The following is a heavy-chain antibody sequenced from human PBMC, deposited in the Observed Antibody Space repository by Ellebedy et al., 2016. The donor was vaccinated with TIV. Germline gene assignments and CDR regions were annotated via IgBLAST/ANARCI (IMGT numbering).Heavy chain of an antibody. Sequence: GESLKISCAASGFTFSSYAMSWVRQAPGKGLEWVSAISGSGGSTYYADSVKGRFTISRDNSKNTLYLQMNSLRAEDTAVYYCAKDGGAVAVAGPNHHFDYWGQGTLVTVSS. CDR1: GFTFSSYA. CDR2: ISGSGGST. D-gene: IGHD6-19*01. CDR3: AKDGGAVAVAGPNHHFDY. V-gene: IGHV3-23*01. J-gene: IGHJ4*02.